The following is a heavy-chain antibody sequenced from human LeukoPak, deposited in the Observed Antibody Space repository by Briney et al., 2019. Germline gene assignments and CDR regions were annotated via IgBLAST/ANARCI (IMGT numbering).Heavy chain of an antibody. D-gene: IGHD2-8*01. CDR3: ASCTISDAFDI. V-gene: IGHV4-34*01. CDR1: GGSFSGYY. CDR2: INHSGST. J-gene: IGHJ3*02. Sequence: PSETLSLTCAVYGGSFSGYYWSWIRQPPGKGLEWIGEINHSGSTNYNPSLKSRVTISVDTSKNQFSLKLSSVTAADTAVYYCASCTISDAFDIWGQGTMVTVSS.